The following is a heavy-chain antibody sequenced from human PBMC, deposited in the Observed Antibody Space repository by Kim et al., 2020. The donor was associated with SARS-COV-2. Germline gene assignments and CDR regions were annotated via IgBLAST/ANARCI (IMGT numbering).Heavy chain of an antibody. D-gene: IGHD5-18*01. V-gene: IGHV1-3*01. J-gene: IGHJ4*02. Sequence: ASVKVSCKASGYTFTSYAMHWVRQAPGQRLEWMGWINAGNGNTKYSQKFQGRVTITRDTSASTAYMELSSLRSEDTAVYYCASIQDGGYSYGYGLDYWGQGTLVTVSS. CDR2: INAGNGNT. CDR1: GYTFTSYA. CDR3: ASIQDGGYSYGYGLDY.